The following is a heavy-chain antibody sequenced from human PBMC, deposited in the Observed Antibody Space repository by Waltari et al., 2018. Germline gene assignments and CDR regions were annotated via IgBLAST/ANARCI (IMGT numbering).Heavy chain of an antibody. Sequence: QVQLQESGPGLVKPSETLSLTCTVSGGSISSYYWRRIRPPAGKGLEWIGRIYTSGSTNYNPALESLVTISVDTSKNQFSLKLSSVTAADTAVYYCARVGPYYYDSSGAFDYWGQGTLVTVSS. CDR1: GGSISSYY. CDR2: IYTSGST. D-gene: IGHD3-22*01. J-gene: IGHJ4*02. V-gene: IGHV4-4*07. CDR3: ARVGPYYYDSSGAFDY.